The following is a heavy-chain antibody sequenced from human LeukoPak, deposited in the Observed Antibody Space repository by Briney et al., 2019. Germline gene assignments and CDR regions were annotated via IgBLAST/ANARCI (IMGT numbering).Heavy chain of an antibody. CDR3: ARGLMITFGGVIPYDAFDI. J-gene: IGHJ3*02. V-gene: IGHV4-34*01. CDR2: INHSGST. D-gene: IGHD3-16*02. CDR1: GGSFSGYY. Sequence: SETLSLTCAVYGGSFSGYYWSWIRQPPGKGLEWIGEINHSGSTNYNPSLKSRVTISVDTSKNQFSLKLSSVTAADTAVYCCARGLMITFGGVIPYDAFDIWGQGTMVTVSS.